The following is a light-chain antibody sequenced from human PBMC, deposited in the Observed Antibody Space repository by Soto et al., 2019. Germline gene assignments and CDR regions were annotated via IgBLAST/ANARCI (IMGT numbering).Light chain of an antibody. CDR3: GSCTSSNSWV. CDR1: INDVGSYNY. J-gene: IGLJ3*02. Sequence: QSALTQPASVSGSPGQSITISCTGTINDVGSYNYVSWYQLYPGKAPKLMIYGVSHRPSGVSNRFSGSKSGNTASLVISGLQAEDDADYFCGSCTSSNSWVFGGGTKLTVL. V-gene: IGLV2-14*01. CDR2: GVS.